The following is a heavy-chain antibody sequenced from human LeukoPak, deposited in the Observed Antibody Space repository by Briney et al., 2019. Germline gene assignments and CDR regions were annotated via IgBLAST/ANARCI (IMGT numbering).Heavy chain of an antibody. J-gene: IGHJ4*02. CDR1: GGSISSYY. V-gene: IGHV4-4*07. Sequence: NPSETLSLTCTVSGGSISSYYWSWIRQPAGKGLKWIGRIYTSGSTNYNPSLKSRVTMSVDTSKNQFSLKLSSVTAADTAVYYCARGEDWNYYFDYWGQGTLVTVSS. CDR2: IYTSGST. D-gene: IGHD1-7*01. CDR3: ARGEDWNYYFDY.